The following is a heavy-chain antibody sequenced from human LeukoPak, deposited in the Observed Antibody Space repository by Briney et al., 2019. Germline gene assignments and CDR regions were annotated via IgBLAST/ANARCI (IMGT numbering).Heavy chain of an antibody. V-gene: IGHV4-39*01. CDR2: INYSGTT. D-gene: IGHD1-26*01. J-gene: IGHJ4*02. CDR1: GGSISRNDYY. CDR3: ARQSFAASGYYFDY. Sequence: PSETLSLTCTVSGGSISRNDYYWGWIRQPPGKGLEWIGSINYSGTTYYNLSLKSRVTISVDTSKNQFSLRLSSVTAAHSSVYYCARQSFAASGYYFDYWGQGTLVTVSS.